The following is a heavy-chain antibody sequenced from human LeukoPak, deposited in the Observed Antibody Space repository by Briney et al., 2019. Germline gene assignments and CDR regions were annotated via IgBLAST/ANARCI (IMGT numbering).Heavy chain of an antibody. CDR3: ASEKGLLWFGELRESYYFDC. Sequence: ASVKVSCKASGYTFTGYYMHWVRQAPGQGLEWMGWINPNSGGTNYAQKFQGRVTMTRDTSISTAYMELSRLRSDDTAVYYCASEKGLLWFGELRESYYFDCWGQGTLVTVSS. CDR1: GYTFTGYY. CDR2: INPNSGGT. D-gene: IGHD3-10*01. J-gene: IGHJ4*02. V-gene: IGHV1-2*02.